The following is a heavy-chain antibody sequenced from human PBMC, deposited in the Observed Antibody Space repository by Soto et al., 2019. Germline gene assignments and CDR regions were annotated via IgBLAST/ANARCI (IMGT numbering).Heavy chain of an antibody. Sequence: QVQLVESGGGVVQPGRSLRLSCAASGFTFSSYGMHWVRQAPGKGLEWVAVIWYDGSNKYYTDSVKGRFTISRDNSKNTLYLQMHILRAEYTAVYYCARGAPHFGDWGLGTLVTVS. CDR3: ARGAPHFGD. D-gene: IGHD1-26*01. V-gene: IGHV3-33*01. CDR1: GFTFSSYG. CDR2: IWYDGSNK. J-gene: IGHJ4*02.